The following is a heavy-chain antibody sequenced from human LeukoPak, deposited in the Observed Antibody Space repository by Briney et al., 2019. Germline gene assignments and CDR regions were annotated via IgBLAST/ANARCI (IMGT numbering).Heavy chain of an antibody. Sequence: GGSLRLSCSASGFTFSSYAMHWVRQAPGKGLEYVSAISSNGGNTYYADSVKGRFTISRDNSKNTVYLQMDSLRIEDTAVYYCGRGSVGFGELNYWGQGTLVTVSS. J-gene: IGHJ4*02. CDR2: ISSNGGNT. CDR1: GFTFSSYA. CDR3: GRGSVGFGELNY. D-gene: IGHD3-10*01. V-gene: IGHV3-64*04.